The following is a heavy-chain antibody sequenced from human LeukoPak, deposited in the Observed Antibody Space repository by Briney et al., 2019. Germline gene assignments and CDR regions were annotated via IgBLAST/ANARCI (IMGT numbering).Heavy chain of an antibody. J-gene: IGHJ4*02. CDR2: ISGSGDSA. V-gene: IGHV3-23*01. Sequence: GESLRLSCAASGFTFSRYAMNWVRQAPGKGLEWVSVISGSGDSAYYADSVKGRFTISRDNPKNAVYLQVNSLRAEDTAVYYCAKDNGDYVGYFDSWGQGILVIVSS. D-gene: IGHD4-17*01. CDR3: AKDNGDYVGYFDS. CDR1: GFTFSRYA.